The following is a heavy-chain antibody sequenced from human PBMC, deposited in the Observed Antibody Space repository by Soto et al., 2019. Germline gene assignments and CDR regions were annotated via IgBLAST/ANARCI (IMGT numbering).Heavy chain of an antibody. V-gene: IGHV1-18*01. Sequence: QVQLVQSGDEVKKPGASVKVSCKASGYIFVNYGIAWVRQAPGQGLEWMGWISPYTGNTHSATKIQGRITMTTDTSTSRAYMDLASLRSDDTAVYYCVMVDNYVTPTPQDVWGEGTTVTVSS. J-gene: IGHJ6*04. CDR3: VMVDNYVTPTPQDV. CDR1: GYIFVNYG. CDR2: ISPYTGNT. D-gene: IGHD3-16*01.